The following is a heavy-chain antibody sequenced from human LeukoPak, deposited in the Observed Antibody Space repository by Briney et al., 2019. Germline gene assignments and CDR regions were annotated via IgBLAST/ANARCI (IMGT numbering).Heavy chain of an antibody. CDR2: IKQDGSEK. J-gene: IGHJ3*02. CDR3: ARYSDAFDI. CDR1: GGSISSYS. Sequence: LSLTCTVSGGSISSYSWSWVRQAPGKGLEWVANIKQDGSEKHYVDSVKGRFTISRDNAKNSLYLQTNSLRAEDTAVYYCARYSDAFDIWGQGTIVTVSS. D-gene: IGHD1-1*01. V-gene: IGHV3-7*01.